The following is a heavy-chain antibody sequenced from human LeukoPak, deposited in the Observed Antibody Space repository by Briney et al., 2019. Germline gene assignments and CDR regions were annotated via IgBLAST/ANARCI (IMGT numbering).Heavy chain of an antibody. CDR2: ISPYSGNT. V-gene: IGHV1-18*01. J-gene: IGHJ4*02. D-gene: IGHD6-19*01. CDR1: GYLFINYG. CDR3: ARTSGVSVAGTPYYFDF. Sequence: ASVKVSCKASGYLFINYGISWLRQAPGQGLECMGWISPYSGNTDYAQKLQGRVTMTTDTSTTTAYMELRSLRFDDTAVYYCARTSGVSVAGTPYYFDFWGQGTLISVSS.